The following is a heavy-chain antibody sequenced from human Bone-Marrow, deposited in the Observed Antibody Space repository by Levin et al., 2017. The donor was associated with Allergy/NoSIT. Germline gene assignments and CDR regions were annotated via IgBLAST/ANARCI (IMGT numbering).Heavy chain of an antibody. CDR2: INTNTGNP. D-gene: IGHD3-3*01. V-gene: IGHV7-4-1*01. CDR1: GYTFTSYA. Sequence: ASVKVSCKASGYTFTSYAMNWVRQAPGQGLEWMGWINTNTGNPTYAQGFTGRFVFSLDTSVSTAYLQICSLKAEHTAVYYCARDGYDFWSGYYSGMDVWGQGTTVTVSS. CDR3: ARDGYDFWSGYYSGMDV. J-gene: IGHJ6*02.